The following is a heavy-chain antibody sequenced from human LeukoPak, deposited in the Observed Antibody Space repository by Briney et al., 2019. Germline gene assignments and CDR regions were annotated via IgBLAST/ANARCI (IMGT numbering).Heavy chain of an antibody. D-gene: IGHD3-22*01. CDR1: GGSISSYY. V-gene: IGHV4-59*01. Sequence: PSETLSLTCTVSGGSISSYYWSWIRQPPGKGLEWIGYIYYSGSTNYNPSLKSRVTISVDTSKNQFSLKLSSVTAADTAVYYCARVNGDSSGYYAKGWYYYMDVWGKGTTVTVSS. CDR3: ARVNGDSSGYYAKGWYYYMDV. J-gene: IGHJ6*03. CDR2: IYYSGST.